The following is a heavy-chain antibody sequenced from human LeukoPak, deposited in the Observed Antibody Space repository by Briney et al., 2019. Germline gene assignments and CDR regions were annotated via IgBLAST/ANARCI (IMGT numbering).Heavy chain of an antibody. CDR3: ARNGYSGYFDY. V-gene: IGHV4-59*01. D-gene: IGHD5-18*01. Sequence: KASETLSLTCTVSGGSISSYYWSWIRQPPGKGLEWIGYIYYSGSTNYNPSLKSRVTISVDTSKNQFPLKLSSVTAADTAVYYCARNGYSGYFDYWGQGTLVTVSS. J-gene: IGHJ4*02. CDR1: GGSISSYY. CDR2: IYYSGST.